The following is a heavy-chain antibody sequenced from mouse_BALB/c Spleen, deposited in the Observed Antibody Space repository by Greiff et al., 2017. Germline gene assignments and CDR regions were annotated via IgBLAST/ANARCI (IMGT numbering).Heavy chain of an antibody. CDR1: GDSITSGY. J-gene: IGHJ3*01. Sequence: EVQLVESGPSLVKPSQTLSLTCSVTGDSITSGYWNWIRKFPGNKLEYMGYISYSGSTYYNPSLKSRISITRDTSKNQYYLQLNSVTTEDTATYYCARDYYGSEGFAYWGQGTLVTVSA. CDR3: ARDYYGSEGFAY. D-gene: IGHD1-1*01. CDR2: ISYSGST. V-gene: IGHV3-8*02.